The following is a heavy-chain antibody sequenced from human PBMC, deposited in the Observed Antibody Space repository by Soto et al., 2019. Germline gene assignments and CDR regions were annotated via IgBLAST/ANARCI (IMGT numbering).Heavy chain of an antibody. CDR2: LSPMFGAA. J-gene: IGHJ4*02. D-gene: IGHD3-10*01. CDR1: GGTFNTYA. Sequence: QVQLVQSGAEMKKPGSSVKVSCQSSGGTFNTYAMNWLRQAPGQGPEWMGALSPMFGAANYAPKFQGRVTITADESTGTSYMQLSSLTSEDTALYFCAREVQVHTPAFVYWGQGTLVTVSS. V-gene: IGHV1-69*19. CDR3: AREVQVHTPAFVY.